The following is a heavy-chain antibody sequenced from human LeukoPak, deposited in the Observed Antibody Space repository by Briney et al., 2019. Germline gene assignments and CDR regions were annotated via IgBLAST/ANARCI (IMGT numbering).Heavy chain of an antibody. Sequence: GRSLRLSCAASGFTFSSYGMHWVRQAPGKGLEWVAVIWYDGSNKYYADSVKGRFTISRDKSKNTLYLQMNSLRAEDTAVYYCARPGGYYFDYWGQGTLVTVSS. J-gene: IGHJ4*02. CDR2: IWYDGSNK. CDR1: GFTFSSYG. V-gene: IGHV3-33*01. D-gene: IGHD3-10*01. CDR3: ARPGGYYFDY.